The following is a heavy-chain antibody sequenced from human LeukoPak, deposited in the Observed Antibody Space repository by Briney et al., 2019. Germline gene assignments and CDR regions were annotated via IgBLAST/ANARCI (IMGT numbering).Heavy chain of an antibody. CDR3: TRGLVVLSATSWAFDI. CDR2: MNPNSGNT. Sequence: GASVKVSCKASGYTSTSYDINWVRQATGQGLEWMGWMNPNSGNTGYAQKFQARVSMTRNTPISTAYMELSSLRSEDTAVYYCTRGLVVLSATSWAFDIWGHGTMVTVSS. V-gene: IGHV1-8*01. CDR1: GYTSTSYD. J-gene: IGHJ3*02. D-gene: IGHD2-15*01.